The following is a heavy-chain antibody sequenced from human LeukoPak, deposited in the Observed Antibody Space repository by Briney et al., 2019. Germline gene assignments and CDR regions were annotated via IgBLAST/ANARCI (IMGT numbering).Heavy chain of an antibody. J-gene: IGHJ4*02. V-gene: IGHV3-48*01. CDR2: ISSSSGTI. CDR1: GFTFSSSS. CDR3: ARGRLGGGDFDY. Sequence: TGGSLRLSCAASGFTFSSSSMNWVRQAPGKGLEWVSLISSSSGTIYYADSVKGRFTISRDNARNLLYLQMNSLRAEDMAVYYCARGRLGGGDFDYWGQGTLVTVSS. D-gene: IGHD3-10*01.